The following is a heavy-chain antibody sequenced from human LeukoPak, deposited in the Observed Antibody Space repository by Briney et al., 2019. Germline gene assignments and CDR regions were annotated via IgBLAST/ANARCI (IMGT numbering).Heavy chain of an antibody. D-gene: IGHD6-19*01. CDR2: IYYSGST. Sequence: SETLSLTCTVSGGSISSYYWSWIRQPPGKGLEWIGYIYYSGSTNYNPSLKSRVTISVDTSKNQFSLKLSPVTAADTAVYYCARSTKNSSGWYGAHTDWYFDLWGRGTLVTVSS. J-gene: IGHJ2*01. CDR3: ARSTKNSSGWYGAHTDWYFDL. CDR1: GGSISSYY. V-gene: IGHV4-59*01.